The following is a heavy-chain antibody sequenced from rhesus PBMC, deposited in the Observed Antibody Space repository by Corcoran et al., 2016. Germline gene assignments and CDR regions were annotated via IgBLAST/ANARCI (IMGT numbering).Heavy chain of an antibody. V-gene: IGHV3S5*01. J-gene: IGHJ4*01. Sequence: EVQLVETGGGLVQPGGSLKLSCAASGFTFSSYGMSWVRQAPGKGLEWVSAINSGWGSTYYAASVKCRFTISRENSKNTLSLQMNSLRAEDTAVYYCAKDQYWNDGYFDYWGQGVLVTVSS. CDR3: AKDQYWNDGYFDY. D-gene: IGHD1-7*02. CDR2: INSGWGST. CDR1: GFTFSSYG.